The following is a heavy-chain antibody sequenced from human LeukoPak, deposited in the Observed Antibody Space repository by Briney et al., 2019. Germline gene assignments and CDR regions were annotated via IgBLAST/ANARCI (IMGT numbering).Heavy chain of an antibody. Sequence: SQTLSLTCAISGDSVSSNSAAWNWIRQSPSRGLEWLGRTYYRSKWYNDYAVSVKSRITINPDTSKNQFSLQLNSVTPEDTAVYYCARNSGSPLYYYYGVDVWGQGTTVTVSS. CDR1: GDSVSSNSAA. J-gene: IGHJ6*02. CDR3: ARNSGSPLYYYYGVDV. CDR2: TYYRSKWYN. V-gene: IGHV6-1*01. D-gene: IGHD2-21*01.